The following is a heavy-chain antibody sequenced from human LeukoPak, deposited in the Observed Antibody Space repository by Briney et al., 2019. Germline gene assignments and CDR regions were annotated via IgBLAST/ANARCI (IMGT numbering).Heavy chain of an antibody. V-gene: IGHV3-53*01. CDR2: VYSGGTT. CDR3: ASESYSYGLYFDY. CDR1: GFSVSSNS. Sequence: GGSLRLSCAASGFSVSSNSMNWVRQAPGNGLEWVSVVYSGGTTYYADSVKGRFTVSRDNSKNTLYLQMNSLRAEDTAVYYCASESYSYGLYFDYWGQGTLVTVSS. D-gene: IGHD5-18*01. J-gene: IGHJ4*02.